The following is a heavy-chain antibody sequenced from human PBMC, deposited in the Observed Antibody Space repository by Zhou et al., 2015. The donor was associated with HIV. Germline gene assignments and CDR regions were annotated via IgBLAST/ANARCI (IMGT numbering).Heavy chain of an antibody. V-gene: IGHV1-46*01. CDR1: GYTFTSYY. CDR2: INPSGGST. J-gene: IGHJ4*02. Sequence: QVQLVQSGAEVKKPGASVKVSCKASGYTFTSYYMHWVRQAPGQGLEWMGIINPSGGSTSYAQKFQGRVTMTRDTSTSTVYMELSSLRSEDTAVYYCARVQVTGAVDYFDYVGPGNPGSPSP. CDR3: ARVQVTGAVDYFDY. D-gene: IGHD2-21*02.